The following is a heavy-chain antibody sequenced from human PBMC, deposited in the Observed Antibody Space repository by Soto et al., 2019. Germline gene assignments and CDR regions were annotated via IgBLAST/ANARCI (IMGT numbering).Heavy chain of an antibody. CDR1: GGSLSPYY. J-gene: IGHJ6*02. CDR3: ARGGGPQEDLGILVQVHYYNGMNV. D-gene: IGHD2-2*01. V-gene: IGHV4-59*01. Sequence: QVQVEQSGPGRVKPSETVSLKCTVSGGSLSPYYWSWIRLPPGKGLEWIVYIHYNASANYSPSLKSRGTLSVDTTKTQLSLKLSAVTAADTAVYYCARGGGPQEDLGILVQVHYYNGMNVWGQGTTVIVS. CDR2: IHYNASA.